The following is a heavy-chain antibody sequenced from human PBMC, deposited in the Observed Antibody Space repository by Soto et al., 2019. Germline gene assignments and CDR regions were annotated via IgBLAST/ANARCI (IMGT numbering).Heavy chain of an antibody. J-gene: IGHJ5*02. V-gene: IGHV1-18*01. CDR3: ASGGSIAARHGPYWFDP. CDR1: GYTFTSCG. CDR2: ISAYNGNT. D-gene: IGHD6-6*01. Sequence: ASVKVSCKASGYTFTSCGISWVRQAPGQVLEWMGWISAYNGNTNYAQKLQGRVTLTTDTSTSTAYMELRSLRSDDTAVYYCASGGSIAARHGPYWFDPWGQGTLVTVSS.